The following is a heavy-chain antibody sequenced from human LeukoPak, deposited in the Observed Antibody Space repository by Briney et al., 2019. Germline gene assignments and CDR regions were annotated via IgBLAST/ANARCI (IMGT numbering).Heavy chain of an antibody. CDR3: ARDRQGGSYGFDY. CDR1: GDSISSYY. D-gene: IGHD1-26*01. J-gene: IGHJ4*02. CDR2: IYDSGST. Sequence: SETLSLTCTVSGDSISSYYWNWIRQPPGKGLEWIGYIYDSGSTNYNPSLKSRVTISVDTSKNQFSLKLSSVTAADTAVYYCARDRQGGSYGFDYWGQGTLVTVSS. V-gene: IGHV4-59*01.